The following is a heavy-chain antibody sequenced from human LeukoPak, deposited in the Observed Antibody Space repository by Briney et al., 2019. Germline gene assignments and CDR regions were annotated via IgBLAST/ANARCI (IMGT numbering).Heavy chain of an antibody. V-gene: IGHV1-2*02. CDR3: ARGGLAARRIPCLGFDY. CDR1: GYTFTGYY. Sequence: ASVKVSCKASGYTFTGYYMHWVRQAPGQGLEWMGWIYLNSGGTNYAQKFQGRVTMTRDRSISTAYMELSRLRSDDTAVYYCARGGLAARRIPCLGFDYWGQGTLVTVSS. D-gene: IGHD6-6*01. J-gene: IGHJ4*02. CDR2: IYLNSGGT.